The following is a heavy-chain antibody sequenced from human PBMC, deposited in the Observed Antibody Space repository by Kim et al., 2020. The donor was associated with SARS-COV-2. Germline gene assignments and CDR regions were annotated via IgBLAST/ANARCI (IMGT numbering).Heavy chain of an antibody. D-gene: IGHD3-22*01. CDR3: ARDRHSSGYYSGSWFDP. J-gene: IGHJ5*02. Sequence: KSRFTIAVDTSKNQFSLKLSAVTAADTAVYYCARDRHSSGYYSGSWFDPWGQGTLVTVSS. V-gene: IGHV4-31*02.